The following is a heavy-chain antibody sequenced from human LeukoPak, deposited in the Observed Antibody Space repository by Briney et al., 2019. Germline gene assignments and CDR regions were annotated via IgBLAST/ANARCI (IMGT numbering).Heavy chain of an antibody. V-gene: IGHV3-21*04. CDR2: ISTSSIYI. CDR1: GFTFSSYT. D-gene: IGHD5-18*01. J-gene: IGHJ6*03. Sequence: GGSLRLSCAASGFTFSSYTMNWVRQAPGKGLEWVSSISTSSIYIYYTDSLKGRFTISRDNARNSLYLQMNSLRAEDTALYYCARRAMVDYYYYYYMDVWGKGTTVTVSS. CDR3: ARRAMVDYYYYYYMDV.